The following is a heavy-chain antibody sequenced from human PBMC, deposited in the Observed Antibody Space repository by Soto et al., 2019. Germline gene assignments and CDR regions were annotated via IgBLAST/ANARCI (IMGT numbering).Heavy chain of an antibody. CDR1: GGSISSGDYY. V-gene: IGHV4-30-4*01. CDR2: IYYSGST. CDR3: ARGRGTIFSNWADP. J-gene: IGHJ5*02. D-gene: IGHD3-9*01. Sequence: QVQLQESGPGLVKPSQTLSLTCTVSGGSISSGDYYWSWIRQPPGKCLEWIGYIYYSGSTYYNPSLKSRVTISVDTSKNQFSLNLSSVTAADTAVYYCARGRGTIFSNWADPWGQGTLVTVSS.